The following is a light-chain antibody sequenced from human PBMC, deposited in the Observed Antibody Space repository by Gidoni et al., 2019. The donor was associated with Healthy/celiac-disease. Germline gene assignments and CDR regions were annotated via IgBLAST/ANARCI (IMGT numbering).Light chain of an antibody. CDR2: TTS. Sequence: EIVLAQSPGTLSLSPGERAILSCRASQTLRKNYLAWYQQKPGQSPRLLIYTTSTRAIGIPDRFSGSGSGTDFTLTISRLEPEDFAMYYCQRYGSSPATFGQGTKVESK. J-gene: IGKJ1*01. CDR1: QTLRKNY. V-gene: IGKV3-20*01. CDR3: QRYGSSPAT.